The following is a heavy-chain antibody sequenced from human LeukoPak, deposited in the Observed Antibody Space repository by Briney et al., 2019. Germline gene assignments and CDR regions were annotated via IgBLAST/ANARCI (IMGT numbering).Heavy chain of an antibody. CDR3: ARLKRLTTVAYWYFDL. Sequence: SETLSLTCTVSGGSISSYDWSWIRQPPGKGLEGIGYIYYSGSTNYNPSLKSRVTISVDTSKNQFSLKLSSVTAADTAVYYCARLKRLTTVAYWYFDLWGRGTLVTVSS. V-gene: IGHV4-59*08. J-gene: IGHJ2*01. D-gene: IGHD4-23*01. CDR1: GGSISSYD. CDR2: IYYSGST.